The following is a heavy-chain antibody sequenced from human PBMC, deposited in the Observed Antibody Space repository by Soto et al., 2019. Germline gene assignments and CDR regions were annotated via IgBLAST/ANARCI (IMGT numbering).Heavy chain of an antibody. D-gene: IGHD2-2*01. Sequence: GGSLRLSCAASGFTFSSYAMHWVRQAPGKGLEWVSAISGSGGTAYSADSVKGRFTISRDNSKNTLYLQMNSLRAEDTAVYYCAKLEDIVVVPAANSWGQGTLVTVSS. CDR3: AKLEDIVVVPAANS. J-gene: IGHJ4*02. CDR1: GFTFSSYA. CDR2: ISGSGGTA. V-gene: IGHV3-23*01.